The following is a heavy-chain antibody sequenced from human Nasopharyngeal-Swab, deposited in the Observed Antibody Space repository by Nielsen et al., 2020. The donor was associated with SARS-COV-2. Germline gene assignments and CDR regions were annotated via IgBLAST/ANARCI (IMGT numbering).Heavy chain of an antibody. CDR1: GDSVSSSSAA. Sequence: SQTLSLTCAISGDSVSSSSAAWNWIRQSPSRGLEGLGRTYFRSKWYNDYAVSVKSRITINPDTYKNQFSLHLNSVTPEDTAVYYCARARGVHVDYYDYYYTDVWGKGTTVTVSS. CDR3: ARARGVHVDYYDYYYTDV. V-gene: IGHV6-1*01. J-gene: IGHJ6*03. D-gene: IGHD4-17*01. CDR2: TYFRSKWYN.